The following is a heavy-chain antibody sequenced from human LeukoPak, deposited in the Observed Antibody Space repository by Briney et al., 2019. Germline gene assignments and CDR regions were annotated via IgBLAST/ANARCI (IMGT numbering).Heavy chain of an antibody. V-gene: IGHV3-15*01. CDR3: TTEVAYDSSPYYFDY. J-gene: IGHJ4*02. Sequence: GGSLRLSCAASGSTFSNAWMSWVRQAPGRGLEWVGHIKSKTDGGTTDFAAPVKGRFTISRDDSKNTLYLQMISLKTEDTAVYYCTTEVAYDSSPYYFDYWGQGTLVTVSS. D-gene: IGHD3-22*01. CDR1: GSTFSNAW. CDR2: IKSKTDGGTT.